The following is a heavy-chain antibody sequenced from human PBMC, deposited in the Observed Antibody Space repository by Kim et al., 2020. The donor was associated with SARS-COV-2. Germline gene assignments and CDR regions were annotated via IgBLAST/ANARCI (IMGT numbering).Heavy chain of an antibody. D-gene: IGHD3-3*01. V-gene: IGHV4-59*13. CDR1: GGSISSYY. Sequence: SETLSLTCTVSGGSISSYYWSWIRQPPGKGLEWIGYIYYSGSTNYNPSLKSRVTISVDTSKNQFSLKLSSVTAADTAVYYCAREIWEYPSDPWGQGTLVTVSS. J-gene: IGHJ5*02. CDR2: IYYSGST. CDR3: AREIWEYPSDP.